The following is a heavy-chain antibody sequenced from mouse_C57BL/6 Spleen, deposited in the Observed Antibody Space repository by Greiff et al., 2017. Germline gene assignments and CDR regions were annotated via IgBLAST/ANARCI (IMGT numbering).Heavy chain of an antibody. CDR3: AIDGTGTCFAY. Sequence: VQLKESGPGLVKPSQSLSLTCSVTGYSITSGYYWNWIRQFPGNKLEWMGYISYDGSNNYNPSLKNRISITRNTSKNQFFLKLNSVTTEDTTTYYCAIDGTGTCFAYWGQGTLVTVSA. CDR1: GYSITSGYY. V-gene: IGHV3-6*01. D-gene: IGHD4-1*01. J-gene: IGHJ3*01. CDR2: ISYDGSN.